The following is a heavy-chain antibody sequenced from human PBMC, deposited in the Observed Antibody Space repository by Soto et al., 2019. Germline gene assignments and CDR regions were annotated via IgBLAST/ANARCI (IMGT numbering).Heavy chain of an antibody. V-gene: IGHV4-59*01. CDR1: GGSISSYY. J-gene: IGHJ4*02. D-gene: IGHD2-15*01. CDR2: IYYSGST. Sequence: PSETLSLTCTVSGGSISSYYWSWIRQPPGKGLEWIGYIYYSGSTNYNPSLKSRVTISVDTSKNQFSLKLSSVTAADTAVYYCGRAISGGAAFDYWGQGTLVTVSS. CDR3: GRAISGGAAFDY.